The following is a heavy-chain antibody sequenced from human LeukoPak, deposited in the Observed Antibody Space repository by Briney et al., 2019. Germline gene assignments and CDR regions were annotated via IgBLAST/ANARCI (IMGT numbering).Heavy chain of an antibody. V-gene: IGHV3-30-3*01. Sequence: GGSLRLSCAASGFTFSDHFMDWVRQAPGKGLEWVAVISYDGSNKYYADSVKGRFTISRDNSKNTLYLQMNSLRAEDTAVYYCARDPPYSSSWYHFDYWGQGTLVTVSS. D-gene: IGHD6-13*01. CDR3: ARDPPYSSSWYHFDY. CDR2: ISYDGSNK. CDR1: GFTFSDHF. J-gene: IGHJ4*02.